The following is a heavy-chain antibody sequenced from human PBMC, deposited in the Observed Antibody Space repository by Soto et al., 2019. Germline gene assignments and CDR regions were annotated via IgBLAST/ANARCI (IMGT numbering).Heavy chain of an antibody. CDR2: VFHSATT. V-gene: IGHV4-59*01. J-gene: IGHJ4*02. CDR1: GDSFSDYY. D-gene: IGHD6-19*01. Sequence: NPSETLSLTCTVSGDSFSDYYWNWIRQVPGKGLEWIGFVFHSATTSYNPSLKTRVAISDDTSKKQFSLRLTSVTAADTAIYYCARGHYSSGWTIAHWGRGITVTVSS. CDR3: ARGHYSSGWTIAH.